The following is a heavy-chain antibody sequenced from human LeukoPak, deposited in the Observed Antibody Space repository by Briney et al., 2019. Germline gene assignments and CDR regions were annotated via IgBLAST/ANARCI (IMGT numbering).Heavy chain of an antibody. CDR3: ARGQSGGYCTNGVCYMGWFDP. D-gene: IGHD2-8*01. V-gene: IGHV4-59*01. Sequence: SETLSLTCTVSGGSISSYYWSWIRQPPGKGLEWIGYIYYSGSTNYNPSLKSRVTISVDTSKNQFSLNLSSVTAADTAVYYGARGQSGGYCTNGVCYMGWFDPWGQGTLVTVSS. CDR2: IYYSGST. J-gene: IGHJ5*02. CDR1: GGSISSYY.